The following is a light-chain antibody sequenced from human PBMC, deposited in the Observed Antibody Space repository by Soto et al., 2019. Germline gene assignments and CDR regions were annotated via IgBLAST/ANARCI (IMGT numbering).Light chain of an antibody. J-gene: IGKJ4*02. CDR3: LQNSSFPCT. CDR1: QHINSY. V-gene: IGKV1-12*01. CDR2: GGS. Sequence: DIQMTQSPSSVSASVGDRVTITCRASQHINSYLTWYQKRPGKAPKLLIYGGSTLQPGVPSRFSGSGSGTEFTLTISSLQPEDFATYHCLQNSSFPCTFGGGTKVEIK.